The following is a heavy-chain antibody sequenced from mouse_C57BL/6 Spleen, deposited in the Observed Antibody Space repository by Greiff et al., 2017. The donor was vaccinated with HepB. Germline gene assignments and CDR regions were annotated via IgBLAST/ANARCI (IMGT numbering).Heavy chain of an antibody. CDR2: INPSSGYT. V-gene: IGHV1-4*01. J-gene: IGHJ2*01. CDR1: GYTFTSYT. Sequence: QVQLKESGAELARPGASVKMSCKASGYTFTSYTMHWVKQRPGQGLEWIGYINPSSGYTKYNQKFKDKATLTADKSSSTAYMQLSSLTSEDSAVYYCARYDYDYDVGYFDYWGQGTTLTVSS. D-gene: IGHD2-4*01. CDR3: ARYDYDYDVGYFDY.